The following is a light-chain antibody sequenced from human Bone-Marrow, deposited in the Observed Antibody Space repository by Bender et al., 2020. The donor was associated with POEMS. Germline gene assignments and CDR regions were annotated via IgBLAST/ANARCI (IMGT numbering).Light chain of an antibody. Sequence: QSVLTQPPSASATPGQRVTISCSGSSSNIGSNDVNWYQQLPGTAPKVLIYSNNQRPSGVPARFSGSRSGTSASLAISGLQSDDEAEYYCATWDDSLNGPMFGGGTKVTVL. J-gene: IGLJ3*02. CDR3: ATWDDSLNGPM. V-gene: IGLV1-44*01. CDR1: SSNIGSND. CDR2: SNN.